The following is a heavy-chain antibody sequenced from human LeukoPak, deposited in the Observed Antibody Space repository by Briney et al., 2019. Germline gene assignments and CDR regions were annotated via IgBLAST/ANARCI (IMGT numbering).Heavy chain of an antibody. V-gene: IGHV3-66*01. CDR3: ASTRNTAMDFDY. CDR2: IYSDGST. D-gene: IGHD5-18*01. CDR1: RFNVSHNY. Sequence: GGSLRLSCAASRFNVSHNYMSWVRQAPGKGLEWVSVIYSDGSTFYADSVKGRFTISRDTSKTTVYLHMNSLRAEDTAMYYCASTRNTAMDFDYWGQGTLVSVSS. J-gene: IGHJ4*02.